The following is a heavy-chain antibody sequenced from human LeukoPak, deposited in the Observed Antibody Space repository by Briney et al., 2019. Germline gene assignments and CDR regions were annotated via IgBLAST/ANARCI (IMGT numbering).Heavy chain of an antibody. Sequence: ASVKVSCKASGYTFTSYGISWVRQAPGQGLEWMGWISAYNGNTNYAQKLQGRVTMTTDTSTSTAYMELRSLRSDDTAVYYCARYYYDSSGYYYMAVDYWGQGTLVTASS. D-gene: IGHD3-22*01. CDR1: GYTFTSYG. CDR3: ARYYYDSSGYYYMAVDY. J-gene: IGHJ4*02. CDR2: ISAYNGNT. V-gene: IGHV1-18*01.